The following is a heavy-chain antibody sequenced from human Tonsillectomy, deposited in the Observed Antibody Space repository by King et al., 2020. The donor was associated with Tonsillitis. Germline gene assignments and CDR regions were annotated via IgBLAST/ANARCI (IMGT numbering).Heavy chain of an antibody. CDR2: ISSSSSYT. V-gene: IGHV3-11*05. Sequence: VQLVESGGGLVKPGGSLRLSCAASGFTFSDYYMSWIRQAPGKGLEWVSYISSSSSYTNYADSVKGRFTISRDNAKNSLYLQMNSLRAEDTAVYYCAKTKGLAGPYYFDYWGQGTLVTVSS. CDR3: AKTKGLAGPYYFDY. CDR1: GFTFSDYY. D-gene: IGHD2-8*01. J-gene: IGHJ4*02.